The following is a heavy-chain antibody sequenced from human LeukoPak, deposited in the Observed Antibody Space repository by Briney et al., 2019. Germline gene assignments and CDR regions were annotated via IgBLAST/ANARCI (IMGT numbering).Heavy chain of an antibody. J-gene: IGHJ4*02. Sequence: GGSLRLSCAASRFILSTFGMHWVRQAPGKGLEWVTFIQYDGSNKHYADSVKGRFTISRDNSKNTLYLQMNSLRAEDTAVYYCARGTYYFDSSGYFDYWGQGTLVTVSS. CDR2: IQYDGSNK. CDR1: RFILSTFG. D-gene: IGHD3-22*01. V-gene: IGHV3-30*02. CDR3: ARGTYYFDSSGYFDY.